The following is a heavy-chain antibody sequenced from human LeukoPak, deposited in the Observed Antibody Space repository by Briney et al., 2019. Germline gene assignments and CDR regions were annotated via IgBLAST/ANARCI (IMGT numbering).Heavy chain of an antibody. CDR3: ARVVVVVPAAQKRGWFDP. CDR2: IYYSGST. Sequence: SETLSLTCTVSGGSISSSSYYWGWIRQPPGKGLEWIGSIYYSGSTYYNPSLKSRVTISVDTSKNQFSLKLSSVTAADTAVYYCARVVVVVPAAQKRGWFDPWGQGTLVTVSS. J-gene: IGHJ5*02. CDR1: GGSISSSSYY. V-gene: IGHV4-39*07. D-gene: IGHD2-2*01.